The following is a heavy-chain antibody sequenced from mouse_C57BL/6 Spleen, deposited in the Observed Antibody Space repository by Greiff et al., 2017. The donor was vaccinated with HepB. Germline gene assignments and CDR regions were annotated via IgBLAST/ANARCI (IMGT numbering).Heavy chain of an antibody. CDR2: ISSGGDYI. Sequence: EVMLVESGEGLVKPGGSLKLSCAASGFTFSSYAMSWVRQTPEKRLEWVAYISSGGDYIYYADTVKGRFTISRDNARNTLYLQMSSLKSEDTAMYYCTRVPTYYGSSYAMDYWGQGTSVTVSS. V-gene: IGHV5-9-1*02. CDR3: TRVPTYYGSSYAMDY. J-gene: IGHJ4*01. CDR1: GFTFSSYA. D-gene: IGHD1-1*01.